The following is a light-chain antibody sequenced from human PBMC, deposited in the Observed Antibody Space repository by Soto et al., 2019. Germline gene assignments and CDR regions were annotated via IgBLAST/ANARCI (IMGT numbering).Light chain of an antibody. CDR2: EVS. CDR3: NSYAGSNVYV. CDR1: SSDVGGYNY. Sequence: QSALTQPASVSGSPGQSITISCTGTSSDVGGYNYVSWYQQHPGKAPKLIIYEVSNRPSGVSDRFSGAKSGYRAALTISGLQAEDEADYYCNSYAGSNVYVFGTGTKLTVL. V-gene: IGLV2-14*01. J-gene: IGLJ1*01.